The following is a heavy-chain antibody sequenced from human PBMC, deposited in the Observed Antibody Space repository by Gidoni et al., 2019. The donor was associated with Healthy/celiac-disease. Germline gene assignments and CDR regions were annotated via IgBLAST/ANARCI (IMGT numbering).Heavy chain of an antibody. Sequence: KPGSSVKVSCKASGGTFSSYTISWVRQAPGQGLEWMGRIIPILGIANYAQKFQGRVTITADKSTSTAYMELSSLRSEDTAVYYCARDGIVVVPAASPYYYYGMDVWGQGTTVTVSS. D-gene: IGHD2-2*01. J-gene: IGHJ6*02. CDR1: GGTFSSYT. V-gene: IGHV1-69*04. CDR2: IIPILGIA. CDR3: ARDGIVVVPAASPYYYYGMDV.